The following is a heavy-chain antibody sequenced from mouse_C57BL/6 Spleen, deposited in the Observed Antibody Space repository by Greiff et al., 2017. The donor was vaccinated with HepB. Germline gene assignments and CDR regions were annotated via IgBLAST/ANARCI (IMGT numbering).Heavy chain of an antibody. V-gene: IGHV1-54*01. CDR1: GYAFTNYL. Sequence: VMLVESGAELVRPGTSVKVSCKASGYAFTNYLIEWVKQRPGQGLEWIGVINPGSGGTNYNEKFKGKATLTADKSSSTAYMQLSSLTSEDSAVYFCARSEWRGGYYAMDYWGQGTSVTVSS. CDR2: INPGSGGT. CDR3: ARSEWRGGYYAMDY. J-gene: IGHJ4*01.